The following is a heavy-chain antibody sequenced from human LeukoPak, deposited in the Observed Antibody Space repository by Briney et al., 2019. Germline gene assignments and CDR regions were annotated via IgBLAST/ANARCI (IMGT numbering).Heavy chain of an antibody. Sequence: GGSLRLSCAASGFTFSSYEMNWVRQAPGKGLEWLSYISGSGSSIHYADSLKGRLTISRDNAKNSLYLQMNSLRAEETAVYYCARGHTMDVWGQGTTVTVSS. CDR2: ISGSGSSI. J-gene: IGHJ6*02. V-gene: IGHV3-48*03. CDR1: GFTFSSYE. CDR3: ARGHTMDV.